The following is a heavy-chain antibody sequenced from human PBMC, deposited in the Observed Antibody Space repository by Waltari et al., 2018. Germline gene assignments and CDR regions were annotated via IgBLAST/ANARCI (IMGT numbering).Heavy chain of an antibody. D-gene: IGHD3-22*01. CDR1: GGTFSSYA. Sequence: QVQLVQSGAEVKKPGSSVKVSCKASGGTFSSYAISWVRQSPGQGLEWMGGIIPIFGTEKYGQKFQGRVTITADESTSTAYMELSSLRSEDTAVYYCARKYYYDSSGYYYIHAFDIWGQGTMVTVSS. CDR2: IIPIFGTE. V-gene: IGHV1-69*12. J-gene: IGHJ3*02. CDR3: ARKYYYDSSGYYYIHAFDI.